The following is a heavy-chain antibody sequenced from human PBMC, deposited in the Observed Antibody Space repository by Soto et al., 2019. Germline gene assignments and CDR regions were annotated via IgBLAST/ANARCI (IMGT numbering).Heavy chain of an antibody. Sequence: QVQLVQSGAEVKKPEASVKVSCKASGYTFTSYYMHWVRQAPGQGLEWMGIINPSGGSTSYAQKFQGRVTMTRYTSTSTVYMELSSLRSEDTAVYYCAREVERGYSYGYLEYWGQGTLVTVSS. CDR3: AREVERGYSYGYLEY. CDR2: INPSGGST. V-gene: IGHV1-46*01. CDR1: GYTFTSYY. J-gene: IGHJ4*02. D-gene: IGHD5-18*01.